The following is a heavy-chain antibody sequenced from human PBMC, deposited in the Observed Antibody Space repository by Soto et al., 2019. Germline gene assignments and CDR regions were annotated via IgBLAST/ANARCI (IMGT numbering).Heavy chain of an antibody. CDR1: GFTFSSYG. J-gene: IGHJ4*02. V-gene: IGHV3-30*18. CDR2: ISYDGSNK. CDR3: AKELGRGGFDY. Sequence: QVQLVESGGGVVQPGRSLRLSCAASGFTFSSYGMHWVRQAPGKGLEWVAVISYDGSNKYYADSVKGRFTISRDNSKNTLYLQMNSLRAEDTAVYYCAKELGRGGFDYWGQGTLVTVSS. D-gene: IGHD7-27*01.